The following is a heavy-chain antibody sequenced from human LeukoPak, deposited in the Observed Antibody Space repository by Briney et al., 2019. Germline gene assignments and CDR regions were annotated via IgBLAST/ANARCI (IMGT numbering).Heavy chain of an antibody. CDR1: GVSISSSNNF. CDR2: MHYRGTN. D-gene: IGHD5-24*01. CDR3: ARHEEEDGYNAKTFDF. V-gene: IGHV4-39*01. J-gene: IGHJ4*02. Sequence: SETLSLTCTVSGVSISSSNNFWGWIRQPPGEGLEWIGSMHYRGTNYYIPSLKSRVTISVDTSKNQFSLKLSSVTAADTAVYYCARHEEEDGYNAKTFDFWGQGTLVTVSS.